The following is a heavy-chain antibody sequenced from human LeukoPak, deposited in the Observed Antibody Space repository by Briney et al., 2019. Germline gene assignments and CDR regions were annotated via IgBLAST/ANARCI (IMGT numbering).Heavy chain of an antibody. D-gene: IGHD5-18*01. V-gene: IGHV4-34*01. CDR3: ARGRSYGTPFDY. Sequence: KPSETLSLTCAVYGGSFSGYYWSWIRQPPGKGLEWIGEINHSGSTNYNPSLKSRVTISVDTSKNQFSLKLSSVTAADTAVYYCARGRSYGTPFDYWGQGTLVTVSS. J-gene: IGHJ4*02. CDR1: GGSFSGYY. CDR2: INHSGST.